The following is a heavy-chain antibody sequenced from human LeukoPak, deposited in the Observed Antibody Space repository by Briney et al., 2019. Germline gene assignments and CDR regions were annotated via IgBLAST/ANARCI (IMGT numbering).Heavy chain of an antibody. CDR2: IYSGGST. V-gene: IGHV3-66*04. D-gene: IGHD3-10*01. CDR1: EFTVSSNY. CDR3: ARQSSLRGVIASL. J-gene: IGHJ4*02. Sequence: GGSLRLSCAASEFTVSSNYMSWVRQAPGKGLEWVSVIYSGGSTYYADSVKGRFTISRDNSKNTLYLQMNSLRAEDTAVYYCARQSSLRGVIASLWGQGTLVTVSS.